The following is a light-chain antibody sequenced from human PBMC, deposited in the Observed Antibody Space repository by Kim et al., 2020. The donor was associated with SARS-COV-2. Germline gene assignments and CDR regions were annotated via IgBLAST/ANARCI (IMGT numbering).Light chain of an antibody. CDR3: QQSYSIPLR. J-gene: IGKJ4*01. CDR1: QRISSY. V-gene: IGKV1-39*01. CDR2: AAS. Sequence: DIQLTQSPSSLSASVGDRVTISCRASQRISSYLNWYQQTPGKAPKLLIYAASRLQSGVPSRFSGSGSGTDFTLTISSLEPEDFATYYCQQSYSIPLRFGGGTKVEI.